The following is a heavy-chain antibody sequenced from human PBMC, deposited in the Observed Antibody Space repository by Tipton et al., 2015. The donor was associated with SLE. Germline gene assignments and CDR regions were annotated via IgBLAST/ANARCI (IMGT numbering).Heavy chain of an antibody. CDR1: GFTFSSYA. J-gene: IGHJ4*02. V-gene: IGHV3-30-3*01. Sequence: SLRLSCAASGFTFSSYAMHWVRQAPGKGLEWVAVISYDGSNKYYADSVKGRFTISRDNSENTLYLQMNRLRAEDTAVYSCATSNLGSSFDYWGQGTLVTVSS. CDR3: ATSNLGSSFDY. CDR2: ISYDGSNK. D-gene: IGHD6-6*01.